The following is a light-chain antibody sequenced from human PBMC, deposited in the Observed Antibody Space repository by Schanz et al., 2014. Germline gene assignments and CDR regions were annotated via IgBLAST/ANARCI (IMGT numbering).Light chain of an antibody. V-gene: IGLV2-8*01. J-gene: IGLJ3*02. CDR3: AAWDDSLNGRV. Sequence: QSALTQPPSASGSPGQSVTISCTGTSSDVGGYNYVSWYQQYPGKAPKLMIYEVNKRPSGVPDRFSGSKSGNTASLTVSGLQAEDEAEYYCAAWDDSLNGRVFGGGTKLTVL. CDR1: SSDVGGYNY. CDR2: EVN.